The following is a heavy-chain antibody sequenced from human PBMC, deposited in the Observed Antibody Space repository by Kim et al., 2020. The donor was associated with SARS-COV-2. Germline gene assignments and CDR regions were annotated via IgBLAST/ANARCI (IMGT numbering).Heavy chain of an antibody. CDR1: GGSVSSRANY. Sequence: SETLSLTCTVSGGSVSSRANYWSWIRQPPGKGLEWIGYLYYTWNTNYNPSLRGRVTISVDASKNQFSLRLSSVTAADTAVYFCARVSVDSFDFLCQG. D-gene: IGHD2-21*01. V-gene: IGHV4-61*08. J-gene: IGHJ4*02. CDR2: LYYTWNT. CDR3: ARVSVDSFDF.